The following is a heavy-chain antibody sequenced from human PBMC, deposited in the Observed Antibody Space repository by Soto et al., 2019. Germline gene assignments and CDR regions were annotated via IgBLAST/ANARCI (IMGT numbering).Heavy chain of an antibody. CDR3: TKNGRGGGSGPNWFEP. CDR2: ISGSGSDT. CDR1: GFTFNSYV. V-gene: IGHV3-23*01. D-gene: IGHD2-15*01. J-gene: IGHJ5*02. Sequence: EVQLLESVGCLVQPGGSLRLSCAASGFTFNSYVMSWVRQAPGTGLEWVSGISGSGSDTYYADSVKGRFTISRDNSKNTLYLQMNSLRAEDTALYYCTKNGRGGGSGPNWFEPWGQGTLVTVSS.